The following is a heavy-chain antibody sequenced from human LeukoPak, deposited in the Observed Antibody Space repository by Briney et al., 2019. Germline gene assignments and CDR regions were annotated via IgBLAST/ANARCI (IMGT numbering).Heavy chain of an antibody. CDR3: ARDQPYSSGWYYFDC. Sequence: SVKVSCKASGGTFSSYAISWVRQAPGQGLEWMGRIIPIFGTANYAQKFQGRVTITTDESTSTAYMELSSLRSEDTAVYYCARDQPYSSGWYYFDCWGQGTLVTVSS. CDR2: IIPIFGTA. V-gene: IGHV1-69*05. D-gene: IGHD6-19*01. CDR1: GGTFSSYA. J-gene: IGHJ4*02.